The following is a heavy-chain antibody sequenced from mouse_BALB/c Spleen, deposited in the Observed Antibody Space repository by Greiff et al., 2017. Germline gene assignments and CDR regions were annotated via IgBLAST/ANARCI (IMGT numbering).Heavy chain of an antibody. D-gene: IGHD3-2*01. V-gene: IGHV5-9-3*01. CDR2: ISSGGSYT. CDR1: GFTFSSYA. Sequence: VESGGGLVKPGGSLKLSCAASGFTFSSYAMSWVRQTPEKRLEWVATISSGGSYTYYPDSVKGRFTISRDNAKNTLYLQMSSLRSEDTAMYYCARPDSSGYAWFAYWGQGTLVTVSA. J-gene: IGHJ3*01. CDR3: ARPDSSGYAWFAY.